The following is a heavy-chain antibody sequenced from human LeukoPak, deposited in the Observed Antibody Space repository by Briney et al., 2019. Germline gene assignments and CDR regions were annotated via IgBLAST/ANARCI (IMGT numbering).Heavy chain of an antibody. D-gene: IGHD3-10*01. CDR2: IFSGGST. CDR1: GFSVSSNY. V-gene: IGHV3-66*01. Sequence: TGGSLRLSCAASGFSVSSNYMNWVRQAPGKGLEWVSVIFSGGSTYYADSVKGRFTISRDNSKNTLYLQMNSLRAEDTAVYYCAREGRKYGSGSLYYFDYWGQGTPFTVS. J-gene: IGHJ4*02. CDR3: AREGRKYGSGSLYYFDY.